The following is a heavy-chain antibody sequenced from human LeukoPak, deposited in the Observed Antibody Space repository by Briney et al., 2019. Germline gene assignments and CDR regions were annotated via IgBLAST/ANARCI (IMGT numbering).Heavy chain of an antibody. J-gene: IGHJ4*02. Sequence: GGSLRLSCAASGFRFSSYWMTWVRQAPGRGLEWVATIKPDGSEKYYVDSVKGRFTMSRDNAKNSLHLQVNSLRVEDTAVCYCARGEYFFDYWGQGTLVTVSS. CDR3: ARGEYFFDY. V-gene: IGHV3-7*04. CDR2: IKPDGSEK. CDR1: GFRFSSYW.